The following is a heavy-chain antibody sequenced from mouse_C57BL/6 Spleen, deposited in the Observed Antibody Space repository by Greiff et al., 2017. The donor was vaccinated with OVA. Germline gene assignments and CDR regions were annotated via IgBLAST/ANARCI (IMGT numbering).Heavy chain of an antibody. J-gene: IGHJ2*01. CDR2: INPSNGGT. V-gene: IGHV1-53*01. Sequence: QVQLQQPGPELVKPGASVKLSCKASGYTFTSYWMHWVKQRPGQGLEWIGNINPSNGGTNYNEKFKSKATLTVDKSSSTAYMQLSSLTSEDSAVYYCARWEGGYYDYLDYWGQGTTLTVSS. D-gene: IGHD2-4*01. CDR3: ARWEGGYYDYLDY. CDR1: GYTFTSYW.